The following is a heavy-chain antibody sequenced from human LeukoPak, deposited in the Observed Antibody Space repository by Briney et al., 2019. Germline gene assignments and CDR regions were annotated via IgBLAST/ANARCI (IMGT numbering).Heavy chain of an antibody. V-gene: IGHV3-7*01. CDR1: GYSFSDYW. CDR2: IKQDGSEK. CDR3: ATSFGAIRGY. D-gene: IGHD3-10*01. J-gene: IGHJ4*02. Sequence: GGSLRLSCAASGYSFSDYWMSWVRQAPGKGLEWVANIKQDGSEKQYVDSVKGRFTISRDNAKNSLYLQMNSLRAEDTAVYYCATSFGAIRGYWGQGTLVSVSS.